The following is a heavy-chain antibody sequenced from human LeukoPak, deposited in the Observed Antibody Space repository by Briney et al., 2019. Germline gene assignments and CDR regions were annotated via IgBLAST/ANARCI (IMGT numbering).Heavy chain of an antibody. CDR1: GFTFSSSG. CDR3: VKEYCSNSVCHSLDY. Sequence: GGSLRLSCAASGFTFSSSGMHWVRQAPGMGLEWVAVISYDGSNKYYADSVKGRFTFSRDNSKNTLYLQMNSLRAEDTAVYYCVKEYCSNSVCHSLDYWGQGTLVTVSS. V-gene: IGHV3-30*18. J-gene: IGHJ4*02. D-gene: IGHD2-8*01. CDR2: ISYDGSNK.